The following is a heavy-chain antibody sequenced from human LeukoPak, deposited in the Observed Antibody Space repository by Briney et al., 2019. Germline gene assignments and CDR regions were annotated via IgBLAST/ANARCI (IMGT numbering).Heavy chain of an antibody. CDR2: INSDGRST. V-gene: IGHV3-74*01. CDR3: ARDLSSSGWSFDY. J-gene: IGHJ4*02. Sequence: GGSLRLSCAASGFTFSDYWMHWVRQAPGKGLGWVSRINSDGRSTNYADSVKGRFTISRDNAKNTQFLQMNSLRAEDAAVYYCARDLSSSGWSFDYWGQGTLVTVSS. CDR1: GFTFSDYW. D-gene: IGHD6-19*01.